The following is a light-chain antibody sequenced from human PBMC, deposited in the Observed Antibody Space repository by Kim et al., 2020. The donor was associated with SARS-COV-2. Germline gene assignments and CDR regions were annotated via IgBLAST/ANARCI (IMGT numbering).Light chain of an antibody. Sequence: SSTEERRANLTDRASRNVSSYLALKQQKPGQAPRILIYDAYNRTKGNPARFSGSGSGRDFTLTIGRLEPEDFAVYYCQQRSNWLTFGPGTKVDIK. CDR3: QQRSNWLT. J-gene: IGKJ3*01. CDR1: RNVSSY. CDR2: DAY. V-gene: IGKV3-11*02.